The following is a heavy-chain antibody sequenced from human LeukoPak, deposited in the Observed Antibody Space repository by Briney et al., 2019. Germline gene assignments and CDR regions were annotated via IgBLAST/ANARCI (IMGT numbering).Heavy chain of an antibody. J-gene: IGHJ4*02. D-gene: IGHD5-18*01. CDR2: IKQDGSEK. CDR1: GFTFSSYW. V-gene: IGHV3-7*01. Sequence: GGSLRLSCAASGFTFSSYWMSWVRQAPGKGLEWVANIKQDGSEKYYVDSVKGRFTISRDNAKNSLYLQMNSLRAEDMAVYYCARGGGRNTTMVWAFDYWGQGTLVTVSS. CDR3: ARGGGRNTTMVWAFDY.